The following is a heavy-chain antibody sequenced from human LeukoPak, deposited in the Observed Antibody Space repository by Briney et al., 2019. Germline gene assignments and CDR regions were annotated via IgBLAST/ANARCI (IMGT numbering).Heavy chain of an antibody. CDR2: ISSNGGST. D-gene: IGHD6-19*01. Sequence: PGGSLRLSCAASGFTFSSYAMHWVRQAPGKGLEYVSAISSNGGSTYYANSVKGRFTISRDNSKNTLYLQMGSLRAEDMAVYYCARGSSGWLHYYYYMDVWGKGTTVTVSS. CDR3: ARGSSGWLHYYYYMDV. J-gene: IGHJ6*03. CDR1: GFTFSSYA. V-gene: IGHV3-64*01.